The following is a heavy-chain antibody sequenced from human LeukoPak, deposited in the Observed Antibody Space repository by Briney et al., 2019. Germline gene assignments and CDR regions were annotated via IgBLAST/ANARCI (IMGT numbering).Heavy chain of an antibody. J-gene: IGHJ6*02. V-gene: IGHV1-3*01. D-gene: IGHD3-10*01. CDR1: GYTFTSYA. Sequence: ASVKVSCKASGYTFTSYAMRWVRQAPGQRLEWMGWINAGNGNTKYSQKFQGRVTITRDTSASTAYMELSSLRSEDTAVYYCARDRPYGSGSPRFYYYGMDVWGQGTTVTVSS. CDR2: INAGNGNT. CDR3: ARDRPYGSGSPRFYYYGMDV.